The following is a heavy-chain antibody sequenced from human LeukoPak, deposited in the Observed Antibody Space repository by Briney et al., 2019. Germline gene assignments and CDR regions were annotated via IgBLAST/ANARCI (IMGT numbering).Heavy chain of an antibody. CDR1: GYTFTSYG. D-gene: IGHD6-6*01. CDR3: ARERYASSSSDY. V-gene: IGHV1-18*01. Sequence: ASVKVSCTASGYTFTSYGISWVRQAPGQGLEWMGWISAYNGNTNYAQKLQGRVTMTTDTSTSTAYMELRSLTSDDTAVYYCARERYASSSSDYWGQGTLVTVSS. CDR2: ISAYNGNT. J-gene: IGHJ4*02.